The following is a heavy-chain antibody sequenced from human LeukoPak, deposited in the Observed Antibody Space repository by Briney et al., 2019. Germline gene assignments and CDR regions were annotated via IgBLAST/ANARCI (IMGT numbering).Heavy chain of an antibody. CDR1: GYSFTSYW. J-gene: IGHJ4*02. D-gene: IGHD3-10*01. V-gene: IGHV5-51*01. CDR2: IYPGDSDP. CDR3: ATSPSSFRFAY. Sequence: GEALKISCKGSGYSFTSYWMGWVRQLPGKGLEGMGIIYPGDSDPRNSPSFQGQVTISADKSIGTAYLQWSSLKASYTAMYYCATSPSSFRFAYWGQGTLVTVSS.